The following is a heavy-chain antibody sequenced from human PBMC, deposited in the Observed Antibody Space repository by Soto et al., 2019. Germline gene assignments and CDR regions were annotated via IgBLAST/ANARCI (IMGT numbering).Heavy chain of an antibody. CDR2: IYYSGST. J-gene: IGHJ4*02. V-gene: IGHV4-59*01. D-gene: IGHD3-10*01. Sequence: SETLSLTCTVSGGSISSYYWSWIRQPPGKGLEWIGYIYYSGSTNYNPSLKSRVTISVDTSKNQFSLKLSSVTAADTAVYYCARDSIGGAGSYYLPTTGPFDYWGKGNLVTVDS. CDR3: ARDSIGGAGSYYLPTTGPFDY. CDR1: GGSISSYY.